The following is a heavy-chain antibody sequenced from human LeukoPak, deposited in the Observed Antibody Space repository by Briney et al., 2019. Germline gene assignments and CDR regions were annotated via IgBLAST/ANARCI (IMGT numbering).Heavy chain of an antibody. J-gene: IGHJ4*02. CDR1: GYTFTGYY. Sequence: ASVKVSCKASGYTFTGYYIHWVRQAPGQGLEWMGWINPNSGDTNYEQSFQGRVTMTRDTSISTAYMELSRLRSDDTAVYYCARYYNDTSGYSPYYFDYWGQGTLVTVSS. D-gene: IGHD3-22*01. CDR2: INPNSGDT. V-gene: IGHV1-2*02. CDR3: ARYYNDTSGYSPYYFDY.